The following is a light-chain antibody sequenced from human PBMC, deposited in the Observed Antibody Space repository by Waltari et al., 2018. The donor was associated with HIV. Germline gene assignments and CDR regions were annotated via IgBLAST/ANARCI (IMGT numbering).Light chain of an antibody. CDR3: HQTNSFPLT. CDR2: FAS. J-gene: IGKJ2*01. Sequence: DTQMTQSPPSVSASVGDRVTIPFRASRAISDWLAWYQQKPGKIPRLLIHFASSLQSGVPPRFSGRGSGTDFSLTISSLQPEDFATYFCHQTNSFPLTFGPVT. CDR1: RAISDW. V-gene: IGKV1-12*01.